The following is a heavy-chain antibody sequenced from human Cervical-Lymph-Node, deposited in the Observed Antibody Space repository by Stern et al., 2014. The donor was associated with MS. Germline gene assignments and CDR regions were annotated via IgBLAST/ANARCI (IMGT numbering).Heavy chain of an antibody. V-gene: IGHV5-51*01. CDR3: ARQGNYHDSHAFDI. Sequence: VQLVQSGAEVKKPGESLKISCKGAGYRFSSHWIAWVRQKPGKGLEWMGIIYPGGYDTRHSPSFQGQVSISVDNSTSTAYLQWSSLTDSDTAIYYCARQGNYHDSHAFDIWGQGTMVIVSS. D-gene: IGHD3-22*01. J-gene: IGHJ3*02. CDR1: GYRFSSHW. CDR2: IYPGGYDT.